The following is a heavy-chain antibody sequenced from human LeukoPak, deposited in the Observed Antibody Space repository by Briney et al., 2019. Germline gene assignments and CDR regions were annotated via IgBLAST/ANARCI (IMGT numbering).Heavy chain of an antibody. CDR1: GFTVSGNY. CDR3: ARARGPADAFDI. CDR2: IYSGGST. V-gene: IGHV3-53*01. Sequence: GGSLRLSCAVSGFTVSGNYMSWVRHAPGKRLEWVSVIYSGGSTYYADSVKGRFTTFRDNSKNTLYLQMNSLRGEDTAVYYCARARGPADAFDIWGQGTTVTVSS. J-gene: IGHJ3*02.